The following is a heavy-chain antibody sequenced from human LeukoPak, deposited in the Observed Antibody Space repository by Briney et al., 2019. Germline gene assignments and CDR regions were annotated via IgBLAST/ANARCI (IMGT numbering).Heavy chain of an antibody. CDR3: ARHTTHGDYNPNDY. CDR2: IYYSGST. CDR1: GGSISSGGYY. J-gene: IGHJ4*02. V-gene: IGHV4-31*03. D-gene: IGHD3-16*01. Sequence: SETLSLTCTVSGGSISSGGYYWSWIRQHPGKGLEWIGYIYYSGSTYYNPSLKSRVTISVDTSRNQFSLKLSSVTAADTAVYYCARHTTHGDYNPNDYWGQGTLVTVSS.